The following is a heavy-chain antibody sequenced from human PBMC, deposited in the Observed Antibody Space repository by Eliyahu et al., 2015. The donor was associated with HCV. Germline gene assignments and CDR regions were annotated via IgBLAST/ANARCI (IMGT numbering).Heavy chain of an antibody. Sequence: QVQLVESGGGVVQPGRSLRLSCAASGFTFSSYGMHWVRQAPTKGLEWVAVIWXDGSNKYYADSVKGRFTISRDNSKNTLYLQMNSLRAEDTAVYYCAREWAYSSSSLDYWGQGTLVTVSS. V-gene: IGHV3-33*01. CDR1: GFTFSSYG. CDR3: AREWAYSSSSLDY. D-gene: IGHD6-6*01. CDR2: IWXDGSNK. J-gene: IGHJ4*02.